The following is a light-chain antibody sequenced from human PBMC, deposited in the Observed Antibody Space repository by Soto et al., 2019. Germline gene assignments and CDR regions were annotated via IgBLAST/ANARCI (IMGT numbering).Light chain of an antibody. J-gene: IGKJ1*01. Sequence: DIQMTQSPSTLSASVGDRVTITCRASQSISSWLAWYQQKPGKAPMLLIYDASSLESGVPSRFSGSGSGTEFTLTISSLQPDDFATYDYQQYNSYLWTFGQGTKVEIK. V-gene: IGKV1-5*01. CDR3: QQYNSYLWT. CDR2: DAS. CDR1: QSISSW.